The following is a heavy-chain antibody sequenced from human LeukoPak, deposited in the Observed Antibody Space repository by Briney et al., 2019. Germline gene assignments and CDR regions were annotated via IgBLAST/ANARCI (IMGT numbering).Heavy chain of an antibody. CDR1: GFTFSNYN. J-gene: IGHJ4*02. D-gene: IGHD2-2*01. V-gene: IGHV3-21*01. CDR2: ISDDSNYI. CDR3: ANHLACGSTSCPSFDY. Sequence: GGSLRLSCAASGFTFSNYNMNWVRQAPGKGLEWVSSISDDSNYIYYADSVKGRFTISRDNAKNSLYPQMNSLRAEDTAVNYCANHLACGSTSCPSFDYWGQGTLVTVSS.